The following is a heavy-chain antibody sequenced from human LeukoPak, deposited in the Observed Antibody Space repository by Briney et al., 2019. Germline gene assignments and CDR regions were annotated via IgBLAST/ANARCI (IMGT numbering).Heavy chain of an antibody. J-gene: IGHJ4*02. CDR1: GYTFTSYY. D-gene: IGHD3-16*01. V-gene: IGHV1-46*01. Sequence: ASVKVSFKASGYTFTSYYMHWVRQAPGQGLEWLGIINPSDGSTTYAQKFQGRVTMTGDTSTSTVYMELSSLRSEDTALYYCARHQGAGEYPFDYWGQGTLVTVSS. CDR2: INPSDGST. CDR3: ARHQGAGEYPFDY.